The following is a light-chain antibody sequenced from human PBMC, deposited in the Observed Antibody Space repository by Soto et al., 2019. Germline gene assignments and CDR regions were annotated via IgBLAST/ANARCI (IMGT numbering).Light chain of an antibody. V-gene: IGKV3-11*01. Sequence: EIVLTQSPGTLSLSPGERATLSCRASQSVSSRLAWYQQKPGQAPRLLISGASSRATGIPDRFSGSGSGTDFTLTISDVQPEDFAVYYCHQRQSWPRTFGQGTKVDIK. CDR1: QSVSSR. J-gene: IGKJ1*01. CDR2: GAS. CDR3: HQRQSWPRT.